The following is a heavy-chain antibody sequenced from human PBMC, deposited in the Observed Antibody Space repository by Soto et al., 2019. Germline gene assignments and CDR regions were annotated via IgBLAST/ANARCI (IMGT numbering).Heavy chain of an antibody. CDR3: MTDRQYRPAY. D-gene: IGHD3-16*02. CDR2: IKSESDGGTT. CDR1: GFTFNDAW. V-gene: IGHV3-15*07. Sequence: EVQLVESGGGLLKRGGSLRLSCAGSGFTFNDAWMNWVRQAPGKGLEWVGRIKSESDGGTTAYAAPVKGSFTISRDDSKNTVYLQMNSLRTEDTALYYCMTDRQYRPAYWGQGTQVTVSS. J-gene: IGHJ4*02.